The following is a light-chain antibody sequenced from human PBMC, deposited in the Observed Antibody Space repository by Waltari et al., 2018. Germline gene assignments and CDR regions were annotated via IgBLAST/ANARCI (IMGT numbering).Light chain of an antibody. V-gene: IGLV3-21*04. CDR1: NIGSKS. CDR3: QVWDNYSDHWV. Sequence: SYVLTQPPSLSVAPGKTARITCVGNNIGSKSVHWCQQKAGQAPVVVISYDNDRPSGIPERFSASNSGNMATLTISRVEAGDEADYYCQVWDNYSDHWVFGGGTKLTVL. CDR2: YDN. J-gene: IGLJ3*02.